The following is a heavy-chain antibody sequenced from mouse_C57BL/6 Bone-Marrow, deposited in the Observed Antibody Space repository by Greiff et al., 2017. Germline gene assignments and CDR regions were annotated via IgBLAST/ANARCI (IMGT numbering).Heavy chain of an antibody. CDR1: GYTFTNYY. J-gene: IGHJ2*01. Sequence: QVQLQQSGAELVKPGASVKLSCKASGYTFTNYYMQWVKQRPGQGLEWIGEIDPYDSDTNYNQKFKGKATLTVDTSSSTAYMQLSSLTSEDSAVYYCERWVLYFDYWGAGATVTVSS. CDR3: ERWVLYFDY. V-gene: IGHV1-50*01. D-gene: IGHD2-14*01. CDR2: IDPYDSDT.